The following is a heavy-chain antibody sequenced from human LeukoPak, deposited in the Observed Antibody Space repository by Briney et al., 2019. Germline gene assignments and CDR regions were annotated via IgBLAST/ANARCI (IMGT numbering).Heavy chain of an antibody. CDR2: ISGSGGST. D-gene: IGHD5-18*01. J-gene: IGHJ4*02. CDR1: GFTFSSYA. V-gene: IGHV3-23*01. Sequence: PGGSLRLSCAASGFTFSSYAMSWVRQAPGKGLEWVSAISGSGGSTYYADSVKGRFTISRDNSKNTLYLQMNSLRAEDTAVYYCAKVGRGGYSYGDFDYWGQGTLVTVSS. CDR3: AKVGRGGYSYGDFDY.